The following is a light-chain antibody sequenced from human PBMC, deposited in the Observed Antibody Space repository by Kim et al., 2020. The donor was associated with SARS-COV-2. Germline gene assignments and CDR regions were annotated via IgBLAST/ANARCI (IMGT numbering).Light chain of an antibody. CDR3: QQYNNFRT. CDR2: GAS. V-gene: IGKV3-15*01. J-gene: IGKJ1*01. Sequence: FVSPGKRVPLSRGASQSVSTNLVWYQQKPRQAPGLLICGASTRATSITGRFSGSGSGTEFTLTISSLQSEDFAVYYCQQYNNFRTFGQGTKVDIK. CDR1: QSVSTN.